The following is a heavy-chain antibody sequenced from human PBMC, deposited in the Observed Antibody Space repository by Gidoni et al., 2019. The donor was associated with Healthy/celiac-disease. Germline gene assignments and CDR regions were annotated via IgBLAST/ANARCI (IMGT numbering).Heavy chain of an antibody. CDR3: ARDQGSITFGGVIVWAFDY. D-gene: IGHD3-16*02. CDR2: ISPIFGTA. J-gene: IGHJ4*02. V-gene: IGHV1-69*01. Sequence: QVQLVQSGAEVTKPGTSVKVSCKASGGPLRSYAISWVRQAPGQGLEWMGGISPIFGTANYAQKFKGRVTITADESTSTAYIELSSLRSEDTAVYYCARDQGSITFGGVIVWAFDYWGQGTLVTVSS. CDR1: GGPLRSYA.